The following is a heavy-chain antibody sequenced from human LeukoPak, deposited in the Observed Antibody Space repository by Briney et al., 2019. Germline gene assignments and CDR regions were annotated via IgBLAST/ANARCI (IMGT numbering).Heavy chain of an antibody. D-gene: IGHD4-23*01. CDR1: GGSISSSSYY. Sequence: SETLSLTCTVSGGSISSSSYYWGWIRQPPGKGLEWIGRIYITGSTDYNPSLKSRVTMSVDTSNNQFSLKLTSVTAADTAVYYCAKSWGYAANSLHIQHWGQGARVIVSA. CDR3: AKSWGYAANSLHIQH. CDR2: IYITGST. J-gene: IGHJ1*01. V-gene: IGHV4-39*07.